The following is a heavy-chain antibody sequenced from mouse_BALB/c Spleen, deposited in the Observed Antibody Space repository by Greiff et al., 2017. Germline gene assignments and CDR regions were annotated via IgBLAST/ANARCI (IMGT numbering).Heavy chain of an antibody. V-gene: IGHV6-6*02. J-gene: IGHJ3*01. CDR3: TRNLDVAY. CDR1: GFTFSNYW. CDR2: IRLKSNNYAT. Sequence: EVKLMESGGGLVQPGGSMKLSCVASGFTFSNYWMNWVRQSPEKGLEWVAEIRLKSNNYATHYAESVKGRFTISRDDSKSSVYLQMNNLRAEDTGIYYCTRNLDVAYWGQGTLVTVSA.